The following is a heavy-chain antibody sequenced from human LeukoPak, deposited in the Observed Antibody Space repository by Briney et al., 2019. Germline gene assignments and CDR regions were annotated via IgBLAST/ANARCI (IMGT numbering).Heavy chain of an antibody. CDR2: IIPIFGTA. CDR1: GGTFSSYA. D-gene: IGHD6-13*01. CDR3: ARGVQQQLVLRFDP. J-gene: IGHJ5*02. Sequence: SVKVSCKASGGTFSSYAISWVRQAPGQGLEWMGGIIPIFGTANYAQKFQGRVTMTRNTSISTAYMELSSLRSEDTAVYYCARGVQQQLVLRFDPWGQGTLVTVSS. V-gene: IGHV1-69*05.